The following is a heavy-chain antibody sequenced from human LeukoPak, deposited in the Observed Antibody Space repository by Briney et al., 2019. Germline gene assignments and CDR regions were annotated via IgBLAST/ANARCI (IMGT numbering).Heavy chain of an antibody. Sequence: GGSLRLSCAASGFTFNTFTIQWVRQAPGKGLEWVSAISGSGGSTYYADSVKGRFTISRDNSKNTLYLQMNSLRAEDTAVYYCAKDSGGYSYAYDYWGQGTLVTVSS. CDR2: ISGSGGST. CDR3: AKDSGGYSYAYDY. CDR1: GFTFNTFT. V-gene: IGHV3-23*01. D-gene: IGHD5-18*01. J-gene: IGHJ4*02.